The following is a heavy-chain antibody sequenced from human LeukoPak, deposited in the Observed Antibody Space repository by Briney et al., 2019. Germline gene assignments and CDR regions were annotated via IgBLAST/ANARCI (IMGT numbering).Heavy chain of an antibody. CDR3: ARGGTMVRGVIEYYFDY. J-gene: IGHJ4*02. Sequence: PGGSLRLSCAASGFTVSSNYVSWVRQAPGKGLEWVSVIYSGGSTYYADSVKGRFTISRDNSKNTLYLQMNSLRAEDTAVYYCARGGTMVRGVIEYYFDYWGQGTLVTVSS. D-gene: IGHD3-10*01. CDR1: GFTVSSNY. CDR2: IYSGGST. V-gene: IGHV3-53*01.